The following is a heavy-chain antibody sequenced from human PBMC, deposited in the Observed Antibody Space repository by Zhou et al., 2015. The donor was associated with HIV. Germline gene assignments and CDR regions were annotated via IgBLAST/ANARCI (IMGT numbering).Heavy chain of an antibody. CDR1: GGTFNKHG. CDR2: IVPFFGPA. Sequence: QVQLVQSGAEVKKPGSSVKVSCRASGGTFNKHGFSWVRQAPGQGLEWMGGIVPFFGPANYAQKFQGRATITADKSTNTVYMELSSLRSDDTAAYYCAREGWGSWYFDLWAVAPWSVSPQ. J-gene: IGHJ2*01. V-gene: IGHV1-69*06. CDR3: AREGWGSWYFDL. D-gene: IGHD7-27*01.